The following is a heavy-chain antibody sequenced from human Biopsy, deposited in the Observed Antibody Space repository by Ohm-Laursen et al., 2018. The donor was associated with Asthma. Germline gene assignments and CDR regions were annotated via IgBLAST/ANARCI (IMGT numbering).Heavy chain of an antibody. CDR2: IDWDDDK. CDR1: GLSLSKTGMR. CDR3: ARGQQLGNFDY. Sequence: TQTLTLTCTLSGLSLSKTGMRVSWIRQPPGKALEWLARIDWDDDKFYSASLKTRLTISKDTSKNQAVLTMTTMDPVDTATYYCARGQQLGNFDYWGQGTLVTISS. J-gene: IGHJ4*02. D-gene: IGHD6-13*01. V-gene: IGHV2-70*04.